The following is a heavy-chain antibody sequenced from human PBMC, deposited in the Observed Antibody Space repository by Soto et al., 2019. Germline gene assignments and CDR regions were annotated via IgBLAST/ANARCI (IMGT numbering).Heavy chain of an antibody. CDR3: AIRGGSHVY. V-gene: IGHV3-23*01. CDR2: ISGSGDTT. CDR1: GFTFTSYA. D-gene: IGHD2-15*01. J-gene: IGHJ4*02. Sequence: EVQLLDSGGGLVQPGGSLRLSCAASGFTFTSYAMSWVRQAPGKGLEWVSTISGSGDTTYYADSVKGRFSISRDNSKNTVYVQMNSLRAEDTAVYYCAIRGGSHVYWGQGTQVTVSS.